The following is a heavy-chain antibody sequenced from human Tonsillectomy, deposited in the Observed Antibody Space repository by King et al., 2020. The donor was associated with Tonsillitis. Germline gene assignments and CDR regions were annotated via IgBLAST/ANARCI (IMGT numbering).Heavy chain of an antibody. Sequence: VQLVESGGGVVQPGRSLRLSCAASGFTFSSYGIYWVRQAPGTGLEWVALISYDGNKKYYADSVKGRFTISRDNFKNTLYLQMNSLSGEDTAVYYCAKATHNVHYYYYGMDVWGQGTTVTVSS. J-gene: IGHJ6*02. CDR1: GFTFSSYG. CDR3: AKATHNVHYYYYGMDV. CDR2: ISYDGNKK. V-gene: IGHV3-30*18. D-gene: IGHD1-1*01.